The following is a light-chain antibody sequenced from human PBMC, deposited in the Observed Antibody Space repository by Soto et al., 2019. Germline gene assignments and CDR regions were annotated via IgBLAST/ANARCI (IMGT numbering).Light chain of an antibody. CDR1: QSVSSY. CDR2: DAS. Sequence: EIVLTQSPATLSLSPGERATLSCRAGQSVSSYLAWYQQKPGQAPRLLIYDASNRATGIPARFSGSGPGTDFTLTISSLEPEDFAVYYCQQRSTRDTFGQGTRLEIK. V-gene: IGKV3D-11*02. CDR3: QQRSTRDT. J-gene: IGKJ5*01.